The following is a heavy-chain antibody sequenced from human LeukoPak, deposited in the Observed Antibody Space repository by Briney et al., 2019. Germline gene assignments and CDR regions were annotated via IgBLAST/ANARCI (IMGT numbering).Heavy chain of an antibody. D-gene: IGHD6-13*01. V-gene: IGHV3-23*01. CDR3: AKRVAAAGRTYYFDY. CDR2: IGTTIIDR. CDR1: GFTFSSHA. Sequence: GGSMRLSCAASGFTFSSHAMSWVRQAPGKGLEWVPVIGTTIIDRYYADSVKGRFTISRDNSKNTVYLQLNSLSAEDTAVYYCAKRVAAAGRTYYFDYWGQGTLVIVSS. J-gene: IGHJ4*02.